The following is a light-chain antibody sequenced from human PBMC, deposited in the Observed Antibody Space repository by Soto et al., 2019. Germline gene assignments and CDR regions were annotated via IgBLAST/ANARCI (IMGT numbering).Light chain of an antibody. J-gene: IGLJ3*02. Sequence: QSVLTQSSSASASLGSSVKLTRTLSSGHSSYIIAWHQQQPGKAPRYLMNLEGSGSYNKGSGVPDRFSGSSSGADRYLTISNLQFEDEADYYCETWDSNTRVFGGGTKLTVL. CDR2: LEGSGSY. V-gene: IGLV4-60*02. CDR1: SGHSSYI. CDR3: ETWDSNTRV.